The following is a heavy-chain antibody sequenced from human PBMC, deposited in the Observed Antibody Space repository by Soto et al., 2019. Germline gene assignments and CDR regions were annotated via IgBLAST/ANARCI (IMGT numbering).Heavy chain of an antibody. V-gene: IGHV3-30*18. CDR3: AKARVRIVGANSFDY. Sequence: PXGSLKLSCVGSGFTFSNYGMHWVRQPPGKGLEWVALISDDGDKRYYADSVRGRLIISRDNSKDTLYLQMNGLGPDDTAVYFCAKARVRIVGANSFDYWGQGTPVTVSS. CDR2: ISDDGDKR. D-gene: IGHD1-26*01. CDR1: GFTFSNYG. J-gene: IGHJ4*02.